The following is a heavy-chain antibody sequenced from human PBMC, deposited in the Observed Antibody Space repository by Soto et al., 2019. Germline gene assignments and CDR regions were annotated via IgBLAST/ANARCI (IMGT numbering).Heavy chain of an antibody. D-gene: IGHD3-22*01. CDR2: IYPGDSDT. V-gene: IGHV5-51*01. CDR3: ARRGTVVVPAAPYYYDSSGYDY. Sequence: GESLKISCKGSGYSFTSYWIGWVRQMPGKGLEWMGIIYPGDSDTRYSPSFQGQVTISAEKSISTASLQWSSLKASDTAMYYCARRGTVVVPAAPYYYDSSGYDYWGQGTLVTVSS. J-gene: IGHJ4*02. CDR1: GYSFTSYW.